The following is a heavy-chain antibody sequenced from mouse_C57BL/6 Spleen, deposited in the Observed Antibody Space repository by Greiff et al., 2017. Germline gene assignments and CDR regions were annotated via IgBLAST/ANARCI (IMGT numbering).Heavy chain of an antibody. Sequence: QVQLKQSGAELVKPGASVKLSCKASGYTFTESTIHWVKQRTGQGLEWIGWFYPGSGSIKYNEKFKDKATLTADKSSSTVSMELTRLTSEDSAVYCCARHEERDAFAYWGKGTLVTVSA. CDR1: GYTFTEST. CDR2: FYPGSGSI. CDR3: ARHEERDAFAY. J-gene: IGHJ3*01. V-gene: IGHV1-62-2*01.